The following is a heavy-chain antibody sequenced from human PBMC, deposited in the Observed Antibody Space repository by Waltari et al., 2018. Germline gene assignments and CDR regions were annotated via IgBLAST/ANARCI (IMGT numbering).Heavy chain of an antibody. CDR1: GYSIRSGYY. V-gene: IGHV4-38-2*01. J-gene: IGHJ4*02. Sequence: QVQLQESGPGLVKPSETLSLTCAVSGYSIRSGYYWGWIRQPPGKGLEWIGSMYHSGSTYYNPSLKSRVTISVDTSKNQFSLKLSSVTAADTAVYYCARLSDHYYDSSGYYYEGWNFDYWGQGTLVTVSS. CDR2: MYHSGST. CDR3: ARLSDHYYDSSGYYYEGWNFDY. D-gene: IGHD3-22*01.